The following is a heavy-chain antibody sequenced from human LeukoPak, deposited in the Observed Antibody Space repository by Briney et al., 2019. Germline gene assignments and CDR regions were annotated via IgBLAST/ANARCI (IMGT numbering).Heavy chain of an antibody. V-gene: IGHV3-23*01. CDR2: ISGSGGST. CDR1: GSTFSSYA. D-gene: IGHD6-13*01. CDR3: SRDRGIGYPSSWRGGLYNFDY. J-gene: IGHJ4*02. Sequence: QSGGSLRLSCAASGSTFSSYAMSWVRQAPGKGLEWVSAISGSGGSTYYADSVKGRFTISRDNSKNTLYLQMNSLRAEDTAVYYCSRDRGIGYPSSWRGGLYNFDYWGQGTLVTVSS.